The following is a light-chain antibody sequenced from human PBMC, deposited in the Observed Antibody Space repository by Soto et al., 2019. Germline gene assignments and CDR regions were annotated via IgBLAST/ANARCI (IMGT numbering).Light chain of an antibody. Sequence: EIVLTQSPATLSLSPGERATLSCRASQSVSSYLAWYQQKPGQAPRLLIYDASNMATGIPARFSGSGAWTDFTITISSLEPEDFAVYYCQQRSNWPPWTFGQGTKVEIK. CDR2: DAS. J-gene: IGKJ1*01. V-gene: IGKV3-11*01. CDR1: QSVSSY. CDR3: QQRSNWPPWT.